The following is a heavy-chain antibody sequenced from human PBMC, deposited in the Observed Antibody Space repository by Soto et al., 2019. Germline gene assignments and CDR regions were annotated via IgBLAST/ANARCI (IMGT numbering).Heavy chain of an antibody. Sequence: SETLSLTCTVSGGSISSYYWSWIRQPPGKGLEWIGYIYYSGSTNYNPSLKSRVTISVDTSKNQFSLKLSSVTAADTAVYYCARGRGYSSYYYDSSGYSGLFDYWGQGTLVTVSS. CDR3: ARGRGYSSYYYDSSGYSGLFDY. CDR1: GGSISSYY. J-gene: IGHJ4*02. V-gene: IGHV4-59*01. D-gene: IGHD3-22*01. CDR2: IYYSGST.